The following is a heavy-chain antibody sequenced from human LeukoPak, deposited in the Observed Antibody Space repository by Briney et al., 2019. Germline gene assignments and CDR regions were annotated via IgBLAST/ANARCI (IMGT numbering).Heavy chain of an antibody. D-gene: IGHD3-16*02. V-gene: IGHV4-34*01. Sequence: SETLSLTCAVYGGSFSGYYWSWIRQPPGKGLGWIGEINHSGSTNYNPSLKSRVTISVDTSKNQFSLKLSSVTAADTAVYYCARGFHDYVWGSYRYSGSFDPWGQGTLVTVSS. CDR1: GGSFSGYY. CDR3: ARGFHDYVWGSYRYSGSFDP. J-gene: IGHJ5*02. CDR2: INHSGST.